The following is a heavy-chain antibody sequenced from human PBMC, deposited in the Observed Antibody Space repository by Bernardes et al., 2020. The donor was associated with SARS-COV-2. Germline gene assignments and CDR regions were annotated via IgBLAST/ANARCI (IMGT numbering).Heavy chain of an antibody. V-gene: IGHV1-18*01. CDR1: GYTFTSYG. CDR2: ISAYNGNT. CDR3: ARDSSRRLRFLEWLPRDIDP. D-gene: IGHD3-3*01. Sequence: ASVKVSCMASGYTFTSYGISWVRQAPGQGLEWMGWISAYNGNTNYAQKLQGRVTMTTDTSTSTAYMELRSLRSDDTAVYYCARDSSRRLRFLEWLPRDIDPWGQGTLVTVSS. J-gene: IGHJ5*02.